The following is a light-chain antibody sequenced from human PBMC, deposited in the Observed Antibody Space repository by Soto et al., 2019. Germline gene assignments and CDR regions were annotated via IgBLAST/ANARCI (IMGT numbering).Light chain of an antibody. CDR2: DAS. CDR1: QSVGSS. CDR3: QQRGSWPQLT. J-gene: IGKJ4*01. Sequence: DILLTQSPATLSLSRGERATLSYRASQSVGSSLAWFQQKPGQAPRLLIYDASNRATGIPARFSGSGSGTDFTLTISSLEPEDFAVYYCQQRGSWPQLTFGGGTKVEI. V-gene: IGKV3-11*01.